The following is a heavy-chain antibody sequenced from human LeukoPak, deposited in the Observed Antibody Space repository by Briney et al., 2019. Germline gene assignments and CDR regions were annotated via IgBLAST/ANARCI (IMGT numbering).Heavy chain of an antibody. CDR1: GFTFSSYS. D-gene: IGHD6-19*01. CDR2: IWYDGSNK. CDR3: ASTSGWYEPIDY. J-gene: IGHJ4*02. Sequence: GGSLRLSCAAFGFTFSSYSMHWVRQAPGKGLEWVAVIWYDGSNKYYADSVKGRFTISRDNSKNTLYLQMNSLRAEDTAVYYCASTSGWYEPIDYWGQGTLVTVSS. V-gene: IGHV3-33*01.